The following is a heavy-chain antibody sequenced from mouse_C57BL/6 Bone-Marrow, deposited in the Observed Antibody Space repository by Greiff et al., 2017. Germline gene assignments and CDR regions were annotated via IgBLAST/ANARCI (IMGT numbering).Heavy chain of an antibody. CDR2: IWSGGST. D-gene: IGHD1-1*01. CDR1: GFSFTSYG. CDR3: ARKNYGSSYDYAMDY. J-gene: IGHJ4*01. V-gene: IGHV2-2*01. Sequence: QVQLQQSGPGLVQPSQSLSITCTVSGFSFTSYGVHWVRQSPGKGLEWLGVIWSGGSTDYNAAFISRLSLSKNNSKSQVFFKMNALQADGTAIYYVARKNYGSSYDYAMDYWGQGTSVTVSS.